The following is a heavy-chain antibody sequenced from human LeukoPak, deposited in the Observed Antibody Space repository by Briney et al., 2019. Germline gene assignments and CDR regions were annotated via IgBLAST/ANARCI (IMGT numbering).Heavy chain of an antibody. CDR2: IYYSGST. CDR3: ARGSWLVYYYGMDV. CDR1: GGSISSGGYY. V-gene: IGHV4-61*08. Sequence: PSETLSLTCTVSGGSISSGGYYWSWIRQHPGKGLEWIGYIYYSGSTYYNPSLKSRVTISVDTSKNQFSLKLSSVTAADTAVYYCARGSWLVYYYGMDVWGQGTTVTVSS. D-gene: IGHD6-19*01. J-gene: IGHJ6*02.